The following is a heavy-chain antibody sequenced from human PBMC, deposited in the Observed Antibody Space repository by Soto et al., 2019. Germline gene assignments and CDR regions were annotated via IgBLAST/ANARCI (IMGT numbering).Heavy chain of an antibody. CDR1: GYTLTSYA. V-gene: IGHV1-3*01. CDR2: INDGRMNT. D-gene: IGHD5-18*01. J-gene: IGHJ3*01. Sequence: QVQLVQSGAEVKRPGASVKVSCKASGYTLTSYAMHWVRQAPGQGLEWMGWINDGRMNTKSSEKFQGRVTVTRDTSANTGYMELSDLRSEDTAVYYCARDRKFSYGFSAFDLWGQGTMVTVSS. CDR3: ARDRKFSYGFSAFDL.